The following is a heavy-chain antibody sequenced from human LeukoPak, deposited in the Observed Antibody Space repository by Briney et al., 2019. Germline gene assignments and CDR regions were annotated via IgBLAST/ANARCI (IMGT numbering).Heavy chain of an antibody. CDR1: GGSFSGYY. V-gene: IGHV4-34*01. J-gene: IGHJ4*02. Sequence: PSETLSLTCAVYGGSFSGYYWSWIRQPPGKGLEWIGEINHSGSTNYNPSLKSRVTISVDTSKNRFSLKLSSVTAADTAVYYCARGYSSGWYGYWGQGTLVTVSS. D-gene: IGHD6-19*01. CDR3: ARGYSSGWYGY. CDR2: INHSGST.